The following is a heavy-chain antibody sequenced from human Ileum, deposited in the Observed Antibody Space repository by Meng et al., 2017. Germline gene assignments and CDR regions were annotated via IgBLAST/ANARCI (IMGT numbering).Heavy chain of an antibody. Sequence: GESLKISCAASGFSFSGYHMDWVRQAPGKGLEWLSYISSSGTTIFYADPVKGRFTISRDNAENSLFLQMNSLRPEDTAVYYCVRDGNNAGNFEYWGRGTLVTVSS. D-gene: IGHD6-13*01. J-gene: IGHJ4*02. CDR3: VRDGNNAGNFEY. CDR2: ISSSGTTI. V-gene: IGHV3-48*03. CDR1: GFSFSGYH.